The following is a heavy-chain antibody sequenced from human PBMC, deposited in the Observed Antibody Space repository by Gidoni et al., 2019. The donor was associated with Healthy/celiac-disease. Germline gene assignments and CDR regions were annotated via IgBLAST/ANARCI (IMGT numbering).Heavy chain of an antibody. V-gene: IGHV3-9*01. J-gene: IGHJ4*02. CDR2: ISWNSGSI. CDR3: AKDMGYCSGGSCYSFDY. Sequence: EVQLVESGGGLVQPGRSLRLSCAASGFPFDAYAMHWVRQAPGKGLEWVSGISWNSGSIGYADSVKGRFTISRDNAKNSLYLQMNSLRAEDTALYYCAKDMGYCSGGSCYSFDYWGQGTLVTVSS. CDR1: GFPFDAYA. D-gene: IGHD2-15*01.